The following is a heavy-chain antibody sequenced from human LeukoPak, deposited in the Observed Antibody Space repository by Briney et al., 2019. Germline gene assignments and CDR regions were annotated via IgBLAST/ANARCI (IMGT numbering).Heavy chain of an antibody. D-gene: IGHD1-26*01. Sequence: GGSLRLSCVASGFTFSTSDMNWVRQAPGKGLDWVSYISRSGTNIYYAESVKGRFTISRDNAKKSLYLRMNSLRVEDTAVYYCARMGGNLSRWGQGTLVTVSS. CDR1: GFTFSTSD. CDR3: ARMGGNLSR. V-gene: IGHV3-48*03. CDR2: ISRSGTNI. J-gene: IGHJ4*02.